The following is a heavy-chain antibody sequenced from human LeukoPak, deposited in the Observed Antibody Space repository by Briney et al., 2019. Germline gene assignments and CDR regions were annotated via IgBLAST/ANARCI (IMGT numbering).Heavy chain of an antibody. CDR2: IIPIFGTA. J-gene: IGHJ5*02. D-gene: IGHD1-26*01. V-gene: IGHV1-69*01. CDR3: ASEIVGATTNWFDP. CDR1: GGTFSSYA. Sequence: GASVKVSCKASGGTFSSYAISWVRQAPGQGLEWMGGIIPIFGTANYAQKFQGRVTITADESTSTAYMELSSLRSEDTAVYYCASEIVGATTNWFDPWGQGTLVTVSP.